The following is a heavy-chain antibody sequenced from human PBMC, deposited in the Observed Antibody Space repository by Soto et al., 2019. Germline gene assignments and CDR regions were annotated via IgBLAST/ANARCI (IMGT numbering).Heavy chain of an antibody. CDR3: ASFFDRSSSRFDY. V-gene: IGHV3-48*01. CDR2: ISSSSSTI. CDR1: GFTFSSYS. D-gene: IGHD6-6*01. J-gene: IGHJ4*02. Sequence: EVQLVESGGGLVQPGGSLRLSCAASGFTFSSYSMNWVRQAPGKGLEWVSYISSSSSTIYYADSVKGRFTISRDNAKNTLYLQMNSLRAEDTAVYYCASFFDRSSSRFDYWGQGTLVTVSS.